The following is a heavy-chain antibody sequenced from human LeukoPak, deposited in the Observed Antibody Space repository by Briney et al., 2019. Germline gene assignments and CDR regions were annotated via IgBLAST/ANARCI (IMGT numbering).Heavy chain of an antibody. D-gene: IGHD4-11*01. CDR1: GYTFTGYY. CDR2: INPNSGGT. CDR3: ASAHDYYNWFDL. Sequence: ASVKVSCKASGYTFTGYYMHWVRQAPGQGLEWMGWINPNSGGTNYAQKFQGRVTMTRDMSTSTVYMELSSLRSEDTGVYYCASAHDYYNWFDLWGQGTLVTVSS. V-gene: IGHV1-2*02. J-gene: IGHJ5*02.